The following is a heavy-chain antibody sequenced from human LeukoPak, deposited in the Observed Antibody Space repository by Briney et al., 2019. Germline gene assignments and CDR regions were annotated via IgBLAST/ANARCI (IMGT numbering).Heavy chain of an antibody. D-gene: IGHD1-14*01. CDR3: ARETDNNWFDP. CDR2: INPNSGGT. V-gene: IGHV1-2*04. CDR1: GYTFTGYY. Sequence: GASVKVSCKTSGYTFTGYYMHWVRQAPGQGLEWMGWINPNSGGTNYAQKFQGWVTMTRDTSISTAYMELSRLRSDDTAVYYCARETDNNWFDPWGQGTLVTVSS. J-gene: IGHJ5*02.